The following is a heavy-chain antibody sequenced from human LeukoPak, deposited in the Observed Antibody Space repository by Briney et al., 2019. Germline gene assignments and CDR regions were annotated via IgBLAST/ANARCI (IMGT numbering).Heavy chain of an antibody. CDR2: IWYDGSNK. Sequence: QPGRSLRLSCAASGFTFSSYGMHWVRQAPGKGLEWVAVIWYDGSNKYYADSVKGRFTISRDNSKNTLYLQMNSLRAEDTAVYHCARWGGDFWSGPTRIQYYYYGMDVWGQGTTVTVSS. CDR3: ARWGGDFWSGPTRIQYYYYGMDV. J-gene: IGHJ6*02. D-gene: IGHD3-3*01. CDR1: GFTFSSYG. V-gene: IGHV3-33*01.